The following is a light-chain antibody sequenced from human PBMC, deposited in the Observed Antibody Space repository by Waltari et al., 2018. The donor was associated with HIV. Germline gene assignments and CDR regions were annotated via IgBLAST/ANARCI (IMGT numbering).Light chain of an antibody. Sequence: SYVLTQPPSVSVAPGQTARITWGGNNIGSKSVHWYQQKPGQAPVLGVYDASDRPSGIPERFSGSNSGNTATLTISRVEAGDEADYYCQVWDSSSDHTRVFGGGTKLTVL. CDR3: QVWDSSSDHTRV. CDR1: NIGSKS. J-gene: IGLJ2*01. CDR2: DAS. V-gene: IGLV3-21*02.